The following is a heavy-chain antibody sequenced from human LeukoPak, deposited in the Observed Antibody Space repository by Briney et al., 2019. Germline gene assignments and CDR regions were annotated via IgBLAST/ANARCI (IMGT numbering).Heavy chain of an antibody. CDR2: IRYDGSNK. CDR1: GFTFSSYG. CDR3: AKDRYYDILTGYIDY. D-gene: IGHD3-9*01. J-gene: IGHJ4*02. Sequence: GGSMRLSCAASGFTFSSYGMHWVRQPPGKGLEWVAFIRYDGSNKYYADSVKGRFTISRDNSKNTLYLQMNSLRAEDTAVYYCAKDRYYDILTGYIDYWGQGTLVTVSS. V-gene: IGHV3-30*02.